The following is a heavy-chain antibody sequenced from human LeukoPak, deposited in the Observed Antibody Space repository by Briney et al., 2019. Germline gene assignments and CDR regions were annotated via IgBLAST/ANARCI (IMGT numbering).Heavy chain of an antibody. CDR3: AELGITMIGGV. V-gene: IGHV3-48*03. CDR1: GFTFSNYA. CDR2: ISSSGSTI. J-gene: IGHJ6*04. D-gene: IGHD3-10*02. Sequence: GGSLRLSCAASGFTFSNYAMSWVRQAPGKGLEWVSYISSSGSTIYYADSVKGRFTISRDNAKNSPYLQMNSLRAEDTAVYYCAELGITMIGGVWGKGTTVTISS.